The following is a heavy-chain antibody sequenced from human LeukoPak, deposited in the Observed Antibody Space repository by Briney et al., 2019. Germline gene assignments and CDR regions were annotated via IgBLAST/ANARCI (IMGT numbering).Heavy chain of an antibody. J-gene: IGHJ4*02. CDR1: GFTFKNYV. D-gene: IGHD1-26*01. V-gene: IGHV3-23*01. CDR3: AKDLGWELPAEAY. Sequence: GGSLRLSCVASGFTFKNYVMNWVRQAPGKGLEWLATIYGSGVNISYADSVKGRFTISRDNSNNTLYLQMNSLRAEDTAMYYCAKDLGWELPAEAYWGQGILVTVSS. CDR2: IYGSGVNI.